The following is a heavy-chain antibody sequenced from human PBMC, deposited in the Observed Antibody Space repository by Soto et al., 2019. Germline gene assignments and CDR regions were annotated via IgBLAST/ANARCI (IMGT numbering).Heavy chain of an antibody. CDR3: ARDSDGSGGDY. D-gene: IGHD3-10*01. CDR2: ISYDGSNK. V-gene: IGHV3-30-3*01. CDR1: GFTFSSYA. Sequence: QVQLVESGGGVVQPGRSLRLSCAASGFTFSSYAMHWVRQAPGKGLEWVAVISYDGSNKYYADSVKGRFTISRDNSKNTLYLQMNSLRAEDTAVYYWARDSDGSGGDYWGQGTLVTVSS. J-gene: IGHJ4*02.